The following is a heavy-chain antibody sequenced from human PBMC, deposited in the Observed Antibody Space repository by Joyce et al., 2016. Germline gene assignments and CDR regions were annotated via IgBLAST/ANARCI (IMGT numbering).Heavy chain of an antibody. Sequence: EVQLVESGGGLVKPGGSLRLSCAASGFTFSSYSRSWVRQAPGKGLEGVSSLRSRSSYIKYTDSVKGRFTISRDNAKNSLYLQMNSLRVEDTAVYYCARSSYTNGIFDYWGQGTLVTVSS. J-gene: IGHJ4*02. CDR2: LRSRSSYI. CDR1: GFTFSSYS. CDR3: ARSSYTNGIFDY. V-gene: IGHV3-21*01. D-gene: IGHD2-8*01.